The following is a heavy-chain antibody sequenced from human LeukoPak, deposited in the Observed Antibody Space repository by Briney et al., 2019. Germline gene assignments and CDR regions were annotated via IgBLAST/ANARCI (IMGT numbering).Heavy chain of an antibody. Sequence: ASVKVSCKASGYTFTSYDINWVRQATGQGLERMGWMNPNSGNTGYAQKFQGRVTMTRNTSTSTAYMELSSLRSEDTAVYYCARADERGYSYGYYYYYMDVWGKGTTVTVSS. CDR3: ARADERGYSYGYYYYYMDV. CDR2: MNPNSGNT. D-gene: IGHD5-18*01. CDR1: GYTFTSYD. V-gene: IGHV1-8*01. J-gene: IGHJ6*03.